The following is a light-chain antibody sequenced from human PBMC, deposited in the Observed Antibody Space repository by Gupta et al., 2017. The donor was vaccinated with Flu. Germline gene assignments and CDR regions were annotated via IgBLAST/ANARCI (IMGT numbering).Light chain of an antibody. J-gene: IGKJ2*01. CDR2: GAS. Sequence: DIVLTQSPGTLSLSPGERATLSCRANQSVNSNFLAWYQQKPGQAPRLLIYGASTRATGIPDRFSGSGSGTDFTLTISRLEPEDFAVYCCQQHGSSPYTFGQGTKLEIK. CDR1: QSVNSNF. V-gene: IGKV3-20*01. CDR3: QQHGSSPYT.